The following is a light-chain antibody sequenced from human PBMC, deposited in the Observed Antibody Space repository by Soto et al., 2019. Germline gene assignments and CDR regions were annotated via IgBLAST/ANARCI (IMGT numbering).Light chain of an antibody. CDR1: QSVLYSSNNKNY. CDR2: WAS. CDR3: QQYFRPWT. V-gene: IGKV4-1*01. J-gene: IGKJ1*01. Sequence: DIVMTQSPDSLAVSLGKRATINCKSSQSVLYSSNNKNYLAWYQQEPGQPPKLLIYWASTRESGVPDRFSGSGSGTDFPLTISSLQAEDVAVYYCQQYFRPWTFGQGTKVEIK.